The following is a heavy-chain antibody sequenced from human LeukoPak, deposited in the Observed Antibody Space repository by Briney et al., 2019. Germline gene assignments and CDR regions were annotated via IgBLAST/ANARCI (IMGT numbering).Heavy chain of an antibody. D-gene: IGHD2-15*01. V-gene: IGHV4-34*01. CDR3: ARVDGSCSGGSCPSGNWFDP. CDR2: IYYTGSS. CDR1: GGSFSGYY. Sequence: PSETLSLTCAVYGGSFSGYYWSWIRQTPGKGLEWMGSIYYTGSSHYNPSLKSRATISVDTSKNQFSLKLTSVTAADTAVYYCARVDGSCSGGSCPSGNWFDPWGQGTLVTVSS. J-gene: IGHJ5*02.